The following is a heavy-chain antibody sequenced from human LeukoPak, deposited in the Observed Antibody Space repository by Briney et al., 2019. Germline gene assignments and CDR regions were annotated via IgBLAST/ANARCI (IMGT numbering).Heavy chain of an antibody. CDR2: IRQDGGET. D-gene: IGHD2-2*01. J-gene: IGHJ4*02. Sequence: PGGSLRLSCEASGLTFSRDWMGWVRQAPGKGLEWVANIRQDGGETYYGDSVKGRFIISRDNAKNSLFLQMNRLRAEDTAVYYCARGGWFVVVPAARFLPRSLFDYWGQGTLVTVSS. CDR1: GLTFSRDW. V-gene: IGHV3-7*01. CDR3: ARGGWFVVVPAARFLPRSLFDY.